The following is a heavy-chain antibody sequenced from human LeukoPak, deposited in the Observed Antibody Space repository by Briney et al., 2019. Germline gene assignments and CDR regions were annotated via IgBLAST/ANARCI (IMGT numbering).Heavy chain of an antibody. D-gene: IGHD4-17*01. CDR2: IYPGDSDT. CDR1: VYSFTSYW. CDR3: ARRLDYGDYP. J-gene: IGHJ5*02. Sequence: GESLKFSCLGSVYSFTSYWIGGVRQMPGKGLEWMGIIYPGDSDTRYSPSFQGQVTISADKSISTAYLQWSSLKASDTAMYYCARRLDYGDYPWGQGTLVTVSS. V-gene: IGHV5-51*01.